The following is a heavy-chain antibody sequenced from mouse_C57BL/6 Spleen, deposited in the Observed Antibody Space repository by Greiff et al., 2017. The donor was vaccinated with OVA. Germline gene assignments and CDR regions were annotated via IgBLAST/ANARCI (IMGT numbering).Heavy chain of an antibody. CDR1: GYSITSGYY. CDR2: ISYDGSN. D-gene: IGHD1-1*01. J-gene: IGHJ2*01. CDR3: ARECYYYGSSGVYYFDY. Sequence: EVKLQESGPGLVKPSQSLSLTCSVTGYSITSGYYWNWIRQFPGNKLEWMGYISYDGSNNYNPSLKNRISITRDPSKNQFFLKLNSVTTEDTATYYCARECYYYGSSGVYYFDYWGQGTTLTVSS. V-gene: IGHV3-6*01.